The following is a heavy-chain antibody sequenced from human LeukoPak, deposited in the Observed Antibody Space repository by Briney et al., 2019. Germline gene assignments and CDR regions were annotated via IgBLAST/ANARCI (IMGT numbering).Heavy chain of an antibody. CDR2: FDPEDGET. CDR1: GYTLTELS. Sequence: GASVKVSCNVSGYTLTELSMHWVRQAPGKGLEWMGGFDPEDGETIYAQKFQGRVTMTEDTSTDTAYMELSSLRSEDTAVYYCATDNPRQRLYGMDAWGQGTTVTVSS. D-gene: IGHD6-25*01. V-gene: IGHV1-24*01. CDR3: ATDNPRQRLYGMDA. J-gene: IGHJ6*02.